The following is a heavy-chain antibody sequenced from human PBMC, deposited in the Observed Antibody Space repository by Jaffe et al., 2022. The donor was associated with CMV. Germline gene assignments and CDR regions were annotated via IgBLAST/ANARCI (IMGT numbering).Heavy chain of an antibody. CDR3: AKDATEGPDYYYGMDV. J-gene: IGHJ6*02. Sequence: QVQLVESGGGVVQPGRSLRLSCAASGFTFSSYGMHWVRQAPGKGLEWVAVISYDGSNKYYADSVKGRFTISRDNSKNTLYLQMNSLRAEDTAVYYCAKDATEGPDYYYGMDVWGQGTTVTVSS. CDR1: GFTFSSYG. V-gene: IGHV3-30*18. CDR2: ISYDGSNK.